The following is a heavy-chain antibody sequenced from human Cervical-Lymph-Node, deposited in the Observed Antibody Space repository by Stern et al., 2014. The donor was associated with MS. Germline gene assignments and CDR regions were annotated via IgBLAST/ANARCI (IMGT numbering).Heavy chain of an antibody. CDR1: GASISSSY. V-gene: IGHV4-59*01. J-gene: IGHJ4*02. CDR2: IYYSGIT. D-gene: IGHD3-16*01. CDR3: AKWGTGGYGHFDY. Sequence: MQLVESGPGLVKPSETLSLTCTVSGASISSSYLSWIRQPPGKGPEWIAYIYYSGITNYNPSLRSRVTISVDMAKNQFSLKVTSVTAADTAVYYCAKWGTGGYGHFDYWGQGILVTVSS.